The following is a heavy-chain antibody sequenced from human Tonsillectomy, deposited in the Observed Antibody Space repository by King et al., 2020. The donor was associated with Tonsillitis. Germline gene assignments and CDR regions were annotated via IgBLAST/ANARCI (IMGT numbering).Heavy chain of an antibody. Sequence: VQLVESGGGVVQPGGSLRLSCAASGFTFSSYGMHWVRQAPGKGLEGVAVVSFDGNTEYYADSVKGRFTISRDNSKNTLYLQMNSLRAEETAVYYCAKEKDSTGRNRFSYDFWGQGTLVTVSS. J-gene: IGHJ4*02. V-gene: IGHV3-30*18. CDR2: VSFDGNTE. D-gene: IGHD5-18*01. CDR3: AKEKDSTGRNRFSYDF. CDR1: GFTFSSYG.